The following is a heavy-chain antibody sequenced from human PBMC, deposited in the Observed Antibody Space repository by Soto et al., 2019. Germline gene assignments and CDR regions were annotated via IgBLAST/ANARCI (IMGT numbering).Heavy chain of an antibody. CDR1: GGSIRSYY. J-gene: IGHJ4*02. CDR2: IYYSGST. CDR3: ARRYGDCFDY. Sequence: SETLSLTCTVSGGSIRSYYWSWIRQPPGKGLEWIGYIYYSGSTNYNPSLKSRVTISVDTSKNQFSLNLSSVTAADTAVYYCARRYGDCFDYWGQGTLVTVSS. V-gene: IGHV4-59*08. D-gene: IGHD4-17*01.